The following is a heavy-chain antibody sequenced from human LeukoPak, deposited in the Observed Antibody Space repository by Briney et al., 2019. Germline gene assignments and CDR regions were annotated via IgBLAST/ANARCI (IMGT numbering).Heavy chain of an antibody. CDR3: AKDMIASPSLVLNPIDY. D-gene: IGHD3-22*01. CDR1: GFTFSSYE. Sequence: PGGSLRLSCAASGFTFSSYEMNWVRQAPGKGLEWVSYISSSGSTIYYADSVKGRFTISRDNAKNSLYLQMNSLRAEDTAVYYCAKDMIASPSLVLNPIDYWGQGTLVTVSS. CDR2: ISSSGSTI. J-gene: IGHJ4*02. V-gene: IGHV3-48*03.